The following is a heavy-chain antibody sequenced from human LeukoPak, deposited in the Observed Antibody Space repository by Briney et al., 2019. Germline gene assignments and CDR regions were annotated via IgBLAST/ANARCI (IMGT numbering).Heavy chain of an antibody. CDR1: GFTFSSYA. J-gene: IGHJ3*02. V-gene: IGHV3-23*01. CDR2: ISGSGGST. CDR3: ANSYYDSSGYYMDAFDI. Sequence: GGSLRLSCAASGFTFSSYAMSWVRQAPGKGLECVSAISGSGGSTYYADSVKGRFTISRDNSKNTLYLQMNSLRAEDTAVYYCANSYYDSSGYYMDAFDIWGQGTMVTVSS. D-gene: IGHD3-22*01.